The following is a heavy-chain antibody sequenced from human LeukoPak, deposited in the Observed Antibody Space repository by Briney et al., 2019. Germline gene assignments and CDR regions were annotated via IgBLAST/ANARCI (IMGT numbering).Heavy chain of an antibody. CDR3: ASLMVRGTEGHFDY. V-gene: IGHV4-34*01. J-gene: IGHJ4*02. Sequence: SETLSLTCAVYGGSFSGYYWSWIRQPPGKGLEWIGEINHSGSTNYNPSLKSRVTISVDTSKNQFSLKLSSVTAADTAVFYCASLMVRGTEGHFDYWGQGTLVTVSS. D-gene: IGHD3-10*01. CDR2: INHSGST. CDR1: GGSFSGYY.